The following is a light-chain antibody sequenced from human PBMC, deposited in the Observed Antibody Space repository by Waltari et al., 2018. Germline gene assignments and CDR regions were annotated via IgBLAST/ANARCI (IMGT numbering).Light chain of an antibody. CDR1: QGISSW. Sequence: DIQMTQSPSSVSASIGDSVSITCRASQGISSWLAWYQQKPGKAPKLLIYATSILHSGVPSRFSGSGSGTYFTLTITGLQPEDSAIYYCQQAASFPLSFGGGTKVEI. V-gene: IGKV1-12*01. J-gene: IGKJ4*01. CDR3: QQAASFPLS. CDR2: ATS.